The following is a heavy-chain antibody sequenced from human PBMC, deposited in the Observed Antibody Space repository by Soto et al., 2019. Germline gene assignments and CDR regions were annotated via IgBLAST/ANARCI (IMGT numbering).Heavy chain of an antibody. CDR3: ARRYGGNFDY. J-gene: IGHJ4*02. CDR1: GGSISSYY. V-gene: IGHV4-59*08. D-gene: IGHD1-26*01. Sequence: SETLSLTCTVSGGSISSYYWSWIRQPPGKGLEWIGYIYYSGSTNYNPSLKSRVTISVDTSKSQFSLKLTSVTAADTAVYYCARRYGGNFDYWGQGTLVTVSS. CDR2: IYYSGST.